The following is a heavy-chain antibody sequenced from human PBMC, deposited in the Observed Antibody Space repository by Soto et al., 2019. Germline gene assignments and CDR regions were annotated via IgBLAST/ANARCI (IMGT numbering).Heavy chain of an antibody. Sequence: QVQLVESGGGVVQPGRSLRLSCAASGFTFSSYGMHWVRQAPGKGLEWVAVISYDGSNKYYADSVKGRFTISRDNSKNTLYLQMNSLRAEDTAVYYCAKEHYYYDSSGYYSYFDYWGQGTLVTVSS. CDR3: AKEHYYYDSSGYYSYFDY. CDR1: GFTFSSYG. V-gene: IGHV3-30*18. CDR2: ISYDGSNK. J-gene: IGHJ4*02. D-gene: IGHD3-22*01.